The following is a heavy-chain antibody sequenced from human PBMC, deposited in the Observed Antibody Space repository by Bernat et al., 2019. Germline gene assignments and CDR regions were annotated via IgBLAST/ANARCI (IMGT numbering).Heavy chain of an antibody. CDR3: ARLDYGAIVTSGAFDI. J-gene: IGHJ3*02. Sequence: EVQLVQSGAEVKKPGESLRISCKGSGYSFTSYWITWVRQMPGKGLEWMGRIDPSDSYTNYSPSFQGHVTISVDKSISTAYLQWSSLKASDTAMYYCARLDYGAIVTSGAFDIWGQGTMVTVSS. CDR1: GYSFTSYW. V-gene: IGHV5-10-1*03. D-gene: IGHD4/OR15-4a*01. CDR2: IDPSDSYT.